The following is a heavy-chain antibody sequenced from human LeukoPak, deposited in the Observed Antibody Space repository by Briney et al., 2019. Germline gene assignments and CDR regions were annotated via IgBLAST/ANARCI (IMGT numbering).Heavy chain of an antibody. V-gene: IGHV3-21*01. CDR3: ARSKGIVVVPAAMSY. J-gene: IGHJ4*02. Sequence: PGGSLRLSCAASGFTFSSYSMNWVRQAPGKRLEWVSSISSSSSYIYYADSVKGRFTISRDNAKNSLYLQMNSLRAEDTAVYYCARSKGIVVVPAAMSYWGQGTLVTVSS. CDR1: GFTFSSYS. CDR2: ISSSSSYI. D-gene: IGHD2-2*01.